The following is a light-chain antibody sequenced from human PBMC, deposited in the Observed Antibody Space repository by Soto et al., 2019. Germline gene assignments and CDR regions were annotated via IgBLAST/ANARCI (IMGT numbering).Light chain of an antibody. CDR3: QQRSNWPPTWT. CDR2: GAS. V-gene: IGKV3-11*01. J-gene: IGKJ1*01. CDR1: QSVSSN. Sequence: EIVLTQSPATLSLSAGERATLSCRASQSVSSNLAWYQQKPGQAPRLLIYGASTRATGIPARFSGSGSGTDFTLTISNLEPEDFAVYFCQQRSNWPPTWTFGQGTKVDI.